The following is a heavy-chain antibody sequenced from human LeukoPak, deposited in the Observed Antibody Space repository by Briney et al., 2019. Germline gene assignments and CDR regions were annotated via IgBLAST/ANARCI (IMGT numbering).Heavy chain of an antibody. Sequence: SETLSLTCTVSGGSISSGGYYWSWIRQHPGKGLEWIGYIYYSGSTYYNPSLKSRVTISVDTSKNQFSLKLSSVTAADTAVYYCARGYDSSGYSADYWGQGTLVTVSS. CDR3: ARGYDSSGYSADY. D-gene: IGHD3-22*01. V-gene: IGHV4-31*03. J-gene: IGHJ4*02. CDR2: IYYSGST. CDR1: GGSISSGGYY.